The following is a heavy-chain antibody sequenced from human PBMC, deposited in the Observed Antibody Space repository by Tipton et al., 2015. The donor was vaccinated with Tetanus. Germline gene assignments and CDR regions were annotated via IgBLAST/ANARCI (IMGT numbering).Heavy chain of an antibody. CDR1: GIFFTNAW. J-gene: IGHJ4*02. D-gene: IGHD3-3*01. CDR3: ARHQSGYFTPFDY. CDR2: IYESGDT. Sequence: LRLSCAASGIFFTNAWMNWVRQAPGKGLEWVGSIYESGDTYYIPSLKSRVTISVDTSKNQFSLNLNSMAAADTGVYYCARHQSGYFTPFDYWGQGNLVTVSS. V-gene: IGHV4-39*01.